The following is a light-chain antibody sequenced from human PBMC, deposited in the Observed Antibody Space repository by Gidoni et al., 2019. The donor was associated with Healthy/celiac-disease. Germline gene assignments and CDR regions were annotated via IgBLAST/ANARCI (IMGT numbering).Light chain of an antibody. J-gene: IGKJ2*01. CDR3: QQSYSSRLMYT. CDR1: QSISSY. Sequence: DIQMTQSPSSLSASVGDRVTITCRASQSISSYLNWYQQKPGKAPKLLIYAASSLQSGVPSRFSGSGSGTDFTLTISRLQPEDFATYYCQQSYSSRLMYTFGQGTKLEIK. V-gene: IGKV1-39*01. CDR2: AAS.